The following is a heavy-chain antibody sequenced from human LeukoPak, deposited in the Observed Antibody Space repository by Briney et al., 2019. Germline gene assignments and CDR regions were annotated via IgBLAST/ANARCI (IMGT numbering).Heavy chain of an antibody. Sequence: GGSLRLSCAASGFTVSSNYMSWVRQAPGKGLEWVSVIYSGGSTYSADSVKGRFTISRDNSKNTVYLQMNSLRAEDTAVYYCARVQLRSRVGYFDYWGQGTLVTVSS. J-gene: IGHJ4*02. CDR1: GFTVSSNY. CDR2: IYSGGST. D-gene: IGHD5-24*01. V-gene: IGHV3-66*01. CDR3: ARVQLRSRVGYFDY.